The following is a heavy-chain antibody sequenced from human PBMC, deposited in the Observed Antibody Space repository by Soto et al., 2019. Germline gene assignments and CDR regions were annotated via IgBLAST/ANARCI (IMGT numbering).Heavy chain of an antibody. Sequence: PSETLSLTCTVSGGSISSGGYYWSWIRQHPGKGLEWIGYIYYSGSTYYNPSLKSRVTISVDTSKNQFSLKLSSVTAADTAVYYCARDYCSGGSCYSPHYYYCMYVWGQGTTVTVSS. J-gene: IGHJ6*02. CDR1: GGSISSGGYY. CDR3: ARDYCSGGSCYSPHYYYCMYV. V-gene: IGHV4-31*03. D-gene: IGHD2-15*01. CDR2: IYYSGST.